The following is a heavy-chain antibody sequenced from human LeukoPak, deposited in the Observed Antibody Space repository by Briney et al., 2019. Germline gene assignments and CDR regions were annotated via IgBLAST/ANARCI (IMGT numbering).Heavy chain of an antibody. J-gene: IGHJ4*02. CDR2: INPNSGGT. Sequence: ASVKVSCKASGYTFTGYYMHWVRQAPGQGLKWMGWINPNSGGTNYAQKFQGRVTMTRDTSISTAYMELSRLRSDDTAVYYCARGRVGSGYSTDYWGQGTLVTVSS. V-gene: IGHV1-2*02. CDR3: ARGRVGSGYSTDY. CDR1: GYTFTGYY. D-gene: IGHD3-22*01.